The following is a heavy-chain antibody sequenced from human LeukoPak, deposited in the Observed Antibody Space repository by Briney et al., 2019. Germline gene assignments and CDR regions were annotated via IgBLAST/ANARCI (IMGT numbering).Heavy chain of an antibody. CDR1: GYSISSGYY. CDR3: ARDKGDEAFDI. Sequence: SETLSLTCTVSGYSISSGYYWGWIRQPPGKGLEWIGSIYHSGSTYYNPSLKSRVTISVDTSKNQFSLKLSSVTAADTAVYYCARDKGDEAFDIWGQGTMVTVSS. V-gene: IGHV4-38-2*02. D-gene: IGHD2-21*02. CDR2: IYHSGST. J-gene: IGHJ3*02.